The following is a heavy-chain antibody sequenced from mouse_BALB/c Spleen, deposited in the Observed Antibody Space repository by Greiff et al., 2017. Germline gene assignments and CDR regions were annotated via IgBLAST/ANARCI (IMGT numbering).Heavy chain of an antibody. Sequence: VKVVESGPGLVQPSQSLSITCTVSGFSLTSYGVHWVRQSPGKGLEWLGVIWSGGSTDYNAAFISRLSISKDNSKSQVFFKMNSLQANDTAIYYCARKEDGYDYAMDYWGQGTSVTVSS. CDR3: ARKEDGYDYAMDY. CDR2: IWSGGST. CDR1: GFSLTSYG. J-gene: IGHJ4*01. V-gene: IGHV2-2*02. D-gene: IGHD2-2*01.